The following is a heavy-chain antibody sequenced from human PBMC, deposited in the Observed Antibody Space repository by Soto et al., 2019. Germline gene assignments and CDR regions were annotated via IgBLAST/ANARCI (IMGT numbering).Heavy chain of an antibody. Sequence: PGESLKISCKGSGYSFTSYWIGWARQMPGKGLEWMGIIYPGDSDTRYSPSFQGQVTISADKSISTAYLQWSSLKASDTAMYYCARLYDSSGYYYGYFDYWGQGTLVTVSS. CDR1: GYSFTSYW. J-gene: IGHJ4*02. CDR3: ARLYDSSGYYYGYFDY. D-gene: IGHD3-22*01. V-gene: IGHV5-51*01. CDR2: IYPGDSDT.